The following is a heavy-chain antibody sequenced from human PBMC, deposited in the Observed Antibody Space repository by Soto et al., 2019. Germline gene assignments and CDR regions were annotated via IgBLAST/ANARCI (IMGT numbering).Heavy chain of an antibody. D-gene: IGHD2-2*01. CDR3: ARDPSLVVAPADMLDWFDP. Sequence: SVKVSCKASGYTFTSYGISWVRQSPGQGLEWMGWICVYNGNTHYAQKLQGRVTMTTDTSTITAYMALRSLRTDDTAVYYCARDPSLVVAPADMLDWFDPWGQGTLVTVSS. V-gene: IGHV1-18*01. CDR2: ICVYNGNT. J-gene: IGHJ5*02. CDR1: GYTFTSYG.